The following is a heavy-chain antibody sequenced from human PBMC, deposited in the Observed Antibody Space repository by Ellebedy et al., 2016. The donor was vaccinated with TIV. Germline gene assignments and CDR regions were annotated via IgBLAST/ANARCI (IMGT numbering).Heavy chain of an antibody. V-gene: IGHV3-33*01. J-gene: IGHJ4*02. CDR1: GFTFGGYG. CDR3: ARDQGYSSTWLTD. CDR2: IWYDGTTK. Sequence: GESLKISCATSGFTFGGYGIHWVRQAPGTGLEWVAVIWYDGTTKYYIDFVKGRFSISRDSSKNTVDLQMNSLGVEDTAVYNCARDQGYSSTWLTDWGQGTLVTVSS. D-gene: IGHD6-13*01.